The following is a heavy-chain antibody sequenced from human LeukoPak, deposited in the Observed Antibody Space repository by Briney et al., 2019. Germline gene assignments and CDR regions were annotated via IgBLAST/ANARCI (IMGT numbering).Heavy chain of an antibody. J-gene: IGHJ4*02. CDR1: GFTFDDYT. Sequence: GGSLRLSCAASGFTFDDYTMHWVRQAPGKGLEWVSLISWDGGSTYYADSVKGRFIISRDNSKNSLYLQMNSLRTEDTALYYCGKGNYYDSSGYYTTYWGQGTLVTVSS. D-gene: IGHD3-22*01. CDR2: ISWDGGST. CDR3: GKGNYYDSSGYYTTY. V-gene: IGHV3-43*01.